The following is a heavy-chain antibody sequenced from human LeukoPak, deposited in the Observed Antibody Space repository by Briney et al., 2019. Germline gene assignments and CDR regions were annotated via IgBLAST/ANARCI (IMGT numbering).Heavy chain of an antibody. Sequence: GGSLRLSCAASGFTFSSYAMSWVRQAPGKGVEWVSAISGDGTNIVYADSVKGRLTISRDNSKSTLYLQMNSLRAEDTAVYYCAKGQNWGSVYFDYWGQGTLVTVSS. V-gene: IGHV3-23*01. J-gene: IGHJ4*02. CDR3: AKGQNWGSVYFDY. CDR1: GFTFSSYA. CDR2: ISGDGTNI. D-gene: IGHD7-27*01.